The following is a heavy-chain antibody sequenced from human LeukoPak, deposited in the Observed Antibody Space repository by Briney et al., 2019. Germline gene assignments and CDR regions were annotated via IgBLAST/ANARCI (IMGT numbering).Heavy chain of an antibody. CDR2: IKQDGSEK. CDR1: GFSVSGYW. V-gene: IGHV3-7*01. Sequence: PGGSLRLSCAVSGFSVSGYWMTCVRHAPGKGLEWVANIKQDGSEKNYVDSVKGRFTISRDNAENSLSLQMNRLRVEDTAVYYCAREWQGGIAAAGTRIEGDYWGQGTLVAVSS. J-gene: IGHJ4*02. D-gene: IGHD6-13*01. CDR3: AREWQGGIAAAGTRIEGDY.